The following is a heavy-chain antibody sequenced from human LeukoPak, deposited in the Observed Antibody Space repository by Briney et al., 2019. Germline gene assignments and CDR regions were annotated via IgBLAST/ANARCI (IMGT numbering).Heavy chain of an antibody. CDR2: IKQDGSEK. Sequence: GGSLRLSCAASGFTFSSYAMHWVRQAPGKGLEWVANIKQDGSEKYYVDSVRGRFTIPRDNAKNSLYLQMNSLRAEDTAVYYCARVKNYDFWSGIDYWGQGTLVTVSS. D-gene: IGHD3-3*01. V-gene: IGHV3-7*01. J-gene: IGHJ4*02. CDR1: GFTFSSYA. CDR3: ARVKNYDFWSGIDY.